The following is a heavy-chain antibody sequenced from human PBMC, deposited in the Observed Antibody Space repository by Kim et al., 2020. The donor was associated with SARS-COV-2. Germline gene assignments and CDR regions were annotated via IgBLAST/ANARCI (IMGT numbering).Heavy chain of an antibody. J-gene: IGHJ6*03. CDR3: ARFNRTRTTSAVPSYYYYYMDV. Sequence: SETLSLTCAVYDGSFSGYYWSWIRQPPGKGLEWIGEINHSGSTNYNPSLKSRVTISVDTSKNQFSLKVSFVTAADTAVYSCARFNRTRTTSAVPSYYYYYMDVWGKGTTVTVSS. V-gene: IGHV4-34*01. D-gene: IGHD2-2*01. CDR2: INHSGST. CDR1: DGSFSGYY.